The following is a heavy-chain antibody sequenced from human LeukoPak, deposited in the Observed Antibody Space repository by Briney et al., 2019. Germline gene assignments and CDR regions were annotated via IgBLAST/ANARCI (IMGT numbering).Heavy chain of an antibody. D-gene: IGHD3-3*01. J-gene: IGHJ6*02. CDR2: ISGSGGST. CDR1: GFTFSSYA. CDR3: AAGGHYDFWSGYYHSASGYYYYGMDV. V-gene: IGHV3-23*01. Sequence: GGSRRLSCAASGFTFSSYAMSWVRQAPGKGLEWVSAISGSGGSTYYADSVKGRFTISRDNSKNTLYLQMNSLRAEDTAVYYCAAGGHYDFWSGYYHSASGYYYYGMDVWGQGTTVTVSS.